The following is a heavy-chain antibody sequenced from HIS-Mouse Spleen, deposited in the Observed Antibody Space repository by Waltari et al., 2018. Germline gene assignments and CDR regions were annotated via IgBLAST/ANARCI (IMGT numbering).Heavy chain of an antibody. V-gene: IGHV3-21*01. CDR3: ARRLLTGDAFDI. D-gene: IGHD7-27*01. CDR1: GFSFCADV. CDR2: ISSSISYI. Sequence: EVQLVQSGGGLVKPGGSLCLSWPAPGFSFCADVRNWVRQAPGKGLKWVSSISSSISYIYYADSVKGRFTISRDNPKNSLYLQMNSLRAEDTAVYYCARRLLTGDAFDIWGQGTMVTVSS. J-gene: IGHJ3*02.